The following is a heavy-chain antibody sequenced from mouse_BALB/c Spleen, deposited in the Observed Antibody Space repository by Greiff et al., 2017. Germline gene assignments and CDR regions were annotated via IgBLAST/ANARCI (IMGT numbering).Heavy chain of an antibody. J-gene: IGHJ4*01. V-gene: IGHV3-2*02. CDR3: ARGHNGAMDY. Sequence: EVKLQESGPGLVKPSQSLSLTCTVTGYSITSDYAWNWIRQFPGNKLEWMGYISYSGSTSYNPSLKSRISITRDTSKNQFFLQLNSVTTEDTATYYCARGHNGAMDYWGQGTSVTVSS. CDR2: ISYSGST. D-gene: IGHD6-1*01. CDR1: GYSITSDYA.